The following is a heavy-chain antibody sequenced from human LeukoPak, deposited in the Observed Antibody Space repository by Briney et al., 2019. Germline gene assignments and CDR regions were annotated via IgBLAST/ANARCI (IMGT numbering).Heavy chain of an antibody. J-gene: IGHJ4*02. CDR2: IYTSGST. V-gene: IGHV4-4*07. CDR3: AREGGTYYYGSGSQINDY. CDR1: GGSISSYY. D-gene: IGHD3-10*01. Sequence: SETLSLTCTVSGGSISSYYWSWIRQPAGKGLEWIGRIYTSGSTNYNPSLKSRVTMSVDTSKNQFSLKLSSVTAADTAVYYCAREGGTYYYGSGSQINDYWGQGTLVTVSS.